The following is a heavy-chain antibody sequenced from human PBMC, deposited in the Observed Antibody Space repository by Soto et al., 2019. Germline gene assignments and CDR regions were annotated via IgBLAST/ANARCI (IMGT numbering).Heavy chain of an antibody. CDR2: IYHSGST. J-gene: IGHJ4*02. CDR3: ARVRASFDYYDSSGYYYHSPSYFDY. V-gene: IGHV4-30-2*01. D-gene: IGHD3-22*01. CDR1: GGSISSGGYS. Sequence: SETLSLTCAVSGGSISSGGYSWSWIRQPPGEGLEWIGYIYHSGSTYYNPSLESRVTISVDRSKNQFSLKLSSVTAADTAVYYCARVRASFDYYDSSGYYYHSPSYFDYWGQGTLVTVSS.